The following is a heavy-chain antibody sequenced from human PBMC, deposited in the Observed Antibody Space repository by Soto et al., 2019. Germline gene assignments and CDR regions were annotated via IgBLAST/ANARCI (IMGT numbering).Heavy chain of an antibody. V-gene: IGHV2-5*02. Sequence: QITLKESGPTLVKPTQTLTLTCTFSGFSLSTSGVGVGWIRQPPGKALELLALIYWDDDKRYSPSLKSRLTNTEAXXKXQXXLSMSNMDPVDTARYFCAHRLCDGRCYWDVGYFDYWGQGTLVTVSS. J-gene: IGHJ4*02. CDR2: IYWDDDK. D-gene: IGHD2-15*01. CDR3: AHRLCDGRCYWDVGYFDY. CDR1: GFSLSTSGVG.